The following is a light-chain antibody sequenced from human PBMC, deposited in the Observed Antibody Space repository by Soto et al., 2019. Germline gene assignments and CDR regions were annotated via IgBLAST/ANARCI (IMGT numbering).Light chain of an antibody. CDR1: QSVSSY. CDR3: QQRSNWPPIT. CDR2: DAS. V-gene: IGKV3-11*01. Sequence: EILLTQSPATLSLSPWERATVSFRASQSVSSYLAWYQQKPGQAPRLLIYDASNRATGIPARFSGSGSGTDFTLTISSLETEDFAVYYCQQRSNWPPITFGQGTRLEIK. J-gene: IGKJ5*01.